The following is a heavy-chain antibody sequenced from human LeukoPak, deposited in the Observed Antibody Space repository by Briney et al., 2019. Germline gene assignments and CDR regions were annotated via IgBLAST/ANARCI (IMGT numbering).Heavy chain of an antibody. CDR2: ISGSGDAT. D-gene: IGHD2-15*01. J-gene: IGHJ4*02. CDR1: GFTFRSYA. V-gene: IGHV3-23*01. Sequence: PGGSLRLSCAASGFTFRSYAMTWVRQAPGKALEWVSGISGSGDATWEADSVKGRFTISRDNSKNTVNLQMNSLRPEDTAVYYCAKCSGSSCFASGAFDYWGQGTLVTVSS. CDR3: AKCSGSSCFASGAFDY.